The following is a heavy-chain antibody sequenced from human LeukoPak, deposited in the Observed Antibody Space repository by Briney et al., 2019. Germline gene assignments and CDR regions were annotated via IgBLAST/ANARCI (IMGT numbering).Heavy chain of an antibody. CDR3: AKRSAESSGYFDY. V-gene: IGHV3-48*01. CDR2: ISSSSSTI. J-gene: IGHJ4*02. D-gene: IGHD6-19*01. Sequence: GGSLRLSCTASGFTFSSYSMTWVRQAPGKGLEWVSYISSSSSTIYYADSVEGRFTISRDNAKNSLYLQMNSLRAEDTAVYYCAKRSAESSGYFDYWGQGTLVTVSS. CDR1: GFTFSSYS.